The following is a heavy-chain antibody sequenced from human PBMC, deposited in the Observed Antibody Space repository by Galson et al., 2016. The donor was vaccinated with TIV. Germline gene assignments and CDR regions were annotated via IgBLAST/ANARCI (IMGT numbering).Heavy chain of an antibody. CDR3: ARLEGYDDSASDY. CDR2: IYPGDSDT. Sequence: QSGAEVKKPGESLKISCKASGYRFTNHWIGWVRQMPGKGLEWMGVIYPGDSDTSYSPSFQGQVTIPADKSSSTAHLQWSSLKASYTAMYYCARLEGYDDSASDYWGQGTLVTVSS. CDR1: GYRFTNHW. J-gene: IGHJ4*02. D-gene: IGHD3-22*01. V-gene: IGHV5-51*01.